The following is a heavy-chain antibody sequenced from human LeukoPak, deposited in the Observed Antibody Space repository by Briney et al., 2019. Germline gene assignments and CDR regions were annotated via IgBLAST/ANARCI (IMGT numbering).Heavy chain of an antibody. V-gene: IGHV1-18*04. D-gene: IGHD5-18*01. J-gene: IGHJ4*02. CDR1: GYTFTDYY. CDR3: ARDRMDTGTYFDY. Sequence: ASVKVSCKASGYTFTDYYMHWVRQAPGQGLEWMGWISTYNGNTNYAQKFQGRVTMTTDTSTTTAYMELRSLRSDDTAMYYCARDRMDTGTYFDYWGQGTLVTVSS. CDR2: ISTYNGNT.